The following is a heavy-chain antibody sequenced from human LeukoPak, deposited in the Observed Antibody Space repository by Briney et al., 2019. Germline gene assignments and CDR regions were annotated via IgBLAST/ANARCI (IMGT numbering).Heavy chain of an antibody. CDR3: TRENGGYKGYEDY. J-gene: IGHJ4*02. D-gene: IGHD5-12*01. CDR2: IRYDGSNK. Sequence: GGSLRLSCAASGSTFSSYGMHWVRQAPGKGLEWVAFIRYDGSNKYYAGSVKGRFTISRDNAKKTLYLQMNSLRAEDTAVHYCTRENGGYKGYEDYWGQGTLVTVSS. V-gene: IGHV3-30*02. CDR1: GSTFSSYG.